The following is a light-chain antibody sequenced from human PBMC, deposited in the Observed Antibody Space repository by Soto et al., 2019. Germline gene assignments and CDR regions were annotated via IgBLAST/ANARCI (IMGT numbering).Light chain of an antibody. CDR1: NIGSKS. Sequence: SYELTQPPSVSVAPGQTARITCGGTNIGSKSVHWYQQKPGQAPVLVVYDDSDRPSGIPERFPGSNSGNTATLTISRVEAGDEADYYCQVWDSSSDHPGVFGTGTKLTVL. CDR3: QVWDSSSDHPGV. J-gene: IGLJ1*01. V-gene: IGLV3-21*02. CDR2: DDS.